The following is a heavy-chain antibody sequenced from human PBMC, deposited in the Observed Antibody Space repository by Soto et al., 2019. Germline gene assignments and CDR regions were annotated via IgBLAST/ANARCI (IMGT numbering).Heavy chain of an antibody. CDR1: GYRLTGYY. CDR3: AKGGSSWTEWFDP. Sequence: QAQLVQSGAEVKKPGASVKVSCKASGYRLTGYYLHWVRQAPGQGLQWMGWINPSSGGTKAAQEFQGRITMTRDTAISAAYMELSRLTSYDTAVYYCAKGGSSWTEWFDPWGQGTLVTVSS. D-gene: IGHD6-13*01. J-gene: IGHJ5*02. V-gene: IGHV1-2*02. CDR2: INPSSGGT.